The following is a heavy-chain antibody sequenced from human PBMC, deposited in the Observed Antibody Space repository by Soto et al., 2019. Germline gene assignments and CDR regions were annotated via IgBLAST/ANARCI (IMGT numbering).Heavy chain of an antibody. J-gene: IGHJ4*02. CDR1: GFTFSIYA. CDR2: LTGSGATS. Sequence: EVQLLEAGGGLVQPGGSLRLSCAASGFTFSIYALAWVRQAPGKGLEWVSGLTGSGATSYYTDSVKGRFTISRDNAKNTLYLEMNSLRTEDTAVYFCAKDSHYYGSGRQFDYWGQGTLVTVSS. D-gene: IGHD3-10*01. V-gene: IGHV3-23*01. CDR3: AKDSHYYGSGRQFDY.